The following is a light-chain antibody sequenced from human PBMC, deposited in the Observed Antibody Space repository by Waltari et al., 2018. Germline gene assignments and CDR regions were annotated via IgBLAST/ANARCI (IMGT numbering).Light chain of an antibody. Sequence: SYELTQPPSVSVSPGQTARITCSVDALPKQYAYWYQQKPGQAPVLVIYKDSERHSGIPERFSGSSSGTTVTLTISGVQAEDEADYYCQSADSSGTYVVFGGGTKLTVL. CDR1: ALPKQY. CDR2: KDS. V-gene: IGLV3-25*03. CDR3: QSADSSGTYVV. J-gene: IGLJ2*01.